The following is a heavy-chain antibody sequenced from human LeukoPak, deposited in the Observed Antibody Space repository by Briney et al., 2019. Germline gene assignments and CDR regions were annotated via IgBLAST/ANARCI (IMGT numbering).Heavy chain of an antibody. Sequence: PGGSLRLSCAASGFTFSSYSMNWVRQAPGKGLEWVSSISSSSSYIYYADSVKGRFTISRDNAKNSLYLQMNSLRAEDTAVYYCARRTSGSYFPPFDYWGQGTLVTVSS. D-gene: IGHD1-26*01. V-gene: IGHV3-21*01. CDR3: ARRTSGSYFPPFDY. CDR1: GFTFSSYS. J-gene: IGHJ4*02. CDR2: ISSSSSYI.